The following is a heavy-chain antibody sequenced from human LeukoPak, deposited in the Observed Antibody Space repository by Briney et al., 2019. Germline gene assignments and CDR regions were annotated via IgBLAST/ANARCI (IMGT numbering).Heavy chain of an antibody. Sequence: SETLSLTCTVSGGSISSSSYYWGWIRQPPGKGLEWIGSIYYSGSTYYNPSLKSRVTISVDTSKNQFSLKLSSVTAADTAVYYCAREYSSSSWYYYYYMDVWGKGTTVTVSS. CDR3: AREYSSSSWYYYYYMDV. CDR1: GGSISSSSYY. D-gene: IGHD6-6*01. J-gene: IGHJ6*03. CDR2: IYYSGST. V-gene: IGHV4-39*07.